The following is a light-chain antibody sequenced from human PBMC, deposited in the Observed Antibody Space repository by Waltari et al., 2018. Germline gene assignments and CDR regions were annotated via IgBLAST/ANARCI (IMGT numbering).Light chain of an antibody. CDR1: QSLLHSRGNTY. CDR2: MIT. Sequence: DMVMTQSPLFLPVTAGEPASISCRSSQSLLHSRGNTYLDWDLQKPGQSPQLLIYMITNPASRVPDRFSGSGSGTDFTLKISRVEAEDVGIYYCMQARQTPWTFGQGTRVEIK. J-gene: IGKJ1*01. V-gene: IGKV2-28*01. CDR3: MQARQTPWT.